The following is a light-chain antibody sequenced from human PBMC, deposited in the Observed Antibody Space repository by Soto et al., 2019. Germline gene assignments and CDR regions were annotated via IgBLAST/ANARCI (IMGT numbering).Light chain of an antibody. CDR2: GNS. CDR1: TSNIGAGFD. Sequence: QPVLTQPPSVSGAPGQRVTISCTGSTSNIGAGFDVHWYQQFPGTAPKLLIYGNSHRPSGVPDRFSGSRSGSSASLAITGLQAEDEADYYCQSYDSSPVFGTGTKLTVL. V-gene: IGLV1-40*01. CDR3: QSYDSSPV. J-gene: IGLJ1*01.